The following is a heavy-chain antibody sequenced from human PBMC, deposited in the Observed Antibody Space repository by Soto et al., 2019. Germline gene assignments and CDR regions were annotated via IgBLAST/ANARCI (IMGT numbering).Heavy chain of an antibody. CDR3: ARRWGTYFDF. D-gene: IGHD7-27*01. V-gene: IGHV4-59*01. CDR2: IYYSGST. CDR1: GGSISSYY. Sequence: QVQLQESGPGLVKPSETLSLTCTVSGGSISSYYWSWIRQPPGKGLEWIGYIYYSGSTDYDPSLESRVTVSVDTSKKQFSLKLSSVTAADTAVYYCARRWGTYFDFWGQGTLVTVSS. J-gene: IGHJ4*02.